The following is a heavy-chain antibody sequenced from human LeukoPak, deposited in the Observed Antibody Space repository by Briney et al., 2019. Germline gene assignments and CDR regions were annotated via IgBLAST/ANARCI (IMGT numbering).Heavy chain of an antibody. D-gene: IGHD1-1*01. J-gene: IGHJ5*02. CDR1: GYTFTGYY. CDR3: ARVGRTGTTRWFDP. CDR2: INPNSGGT. V-gene: IGHV1-2*02. Sequence: GASVKVPCKASGYTFTGYYMHWVRQAPGQGLEWMGWINPNSGGTNYAQKFQGRVTMTRDTSISTAYMELSRLRSDDTAVYYCARVGRTGTTRWFDPWGQGTLVTVSS.